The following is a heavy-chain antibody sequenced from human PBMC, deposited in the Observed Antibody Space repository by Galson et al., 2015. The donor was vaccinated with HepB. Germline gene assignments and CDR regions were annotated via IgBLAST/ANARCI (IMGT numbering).Heavy chain of an antibody. Sequence: SVKVSCKASGYTFTSYDINWVRQATGQGLEWMGWMNPNSGNTGYAQKFQGRVTMTRNTSISTAYMELSSLRSEDTAVYYCARVRVRGRWPWERYYYYYMDVWGKGTTVTVSS. CDR3: ARVRVRGRWPWERYYYYYMDV. J-gene: IGHJ6*03. D-gene: IGHD4-23*01. V-gene: IGHV1-8*01. CDR1: GYTFTSYD. CDR2: MNPNSGNT.